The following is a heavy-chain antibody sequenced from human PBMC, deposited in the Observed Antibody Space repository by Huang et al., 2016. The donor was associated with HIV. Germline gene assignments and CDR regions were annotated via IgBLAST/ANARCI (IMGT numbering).Heavy chain of an antibody. D-gene: IGHD2-21*02. CDR1: GYSFTRQW. J-gene: IGHJ3*01. CDR2: IDPGDSDV. CDR3: ARPPTYSDDGGYYIDAFGV. Sequence: EVQLVQSGAEMKRPGESLKISCKVSGYSFTRQWIGWVRQMPGKGPEWRGSIDPGDSDVKYRPTFQGQVTISADNSISTAYLQWKSLKVSDTAMYFCARPPTYSDDGGYYIDAFGVWGRGTMVTVS. V-gene: IGHV5-51*03.